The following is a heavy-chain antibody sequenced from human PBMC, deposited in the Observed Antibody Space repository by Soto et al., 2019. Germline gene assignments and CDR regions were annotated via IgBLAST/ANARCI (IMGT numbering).Heavy chain of an antibody. D-gene: IGHD2-2*01. J-gene: IGHJ4*02. Sequence: SETLSLTCSVNGVSFSAYYWTWIRAPPGKGLEWIAYISYSGSSYSNPSLKSRVTISADTSKNQFSLRLTSVTAADTAVYFCARATPAGSADFWGQGTLVTVSS. CDR3: ARATPAGSADF. V-gene: IGHV4-34*09. CDR1: GVSFSAYY. CDR2: ISYSGSS.